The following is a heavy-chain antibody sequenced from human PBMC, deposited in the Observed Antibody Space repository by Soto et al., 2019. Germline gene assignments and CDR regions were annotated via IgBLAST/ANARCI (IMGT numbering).Heavy chain of an antibody. CDR1: GFSLSTSGVG. V-gene: IGHV2-5*02. J-gene: IGHJ4*02. Sequence: QITLKESGPTLVKPTQTLTLTCTFSGFSLSTSGVGVGWIRQPPGKALEWLALIYWDDDKRYSPSLKSRLTITKXTANNQXXLTRTNMDPVDTATYYCAHRPSYCSGGSCYSGFDYWGQGTLVTVSS. D-gene: IGHD2-15*01. CDR3: AHRPSYCSGGSCYSGFDY. CDR2: IYWDDDK.